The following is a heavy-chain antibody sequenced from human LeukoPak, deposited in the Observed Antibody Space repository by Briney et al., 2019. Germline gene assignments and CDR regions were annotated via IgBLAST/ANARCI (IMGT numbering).Heavy chain of an antibody. CDR3: ARGRWLQPFDY. V-gene: IGHV3-30*03. CDR2: ISYDGSNK. CDR1: GFTFDDYG. J-gene: IGHJ4*02. D-gene: IGHD5-12*01. Sequence: GGSLRLSCAASGFTFDDYGMSWVRQAPGKGLEWVAVISYDGSNKYYADSVKGRFTISRDNSKNTLYLQMNSLRAEDTAVYYCARGRWLQPFDYWGQGTLVTVSS.